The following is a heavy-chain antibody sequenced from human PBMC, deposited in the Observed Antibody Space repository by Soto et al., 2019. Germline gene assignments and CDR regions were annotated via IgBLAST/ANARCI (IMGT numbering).Heavy chain of an antibody. D-gene: IGHD3-22*01. J-gene: IGHJ3*02. CDR1: GGTFSSYT. V-gene: IGHV1-69*02. CDR2: IIPILGIA. Sequence: QVQLVQSGAEVKKPGSSVKVSCKASGGTFSSYTISWVRQAPGQGLEWMGRIIPILGIANYAQKFQGRVTXTXDXXTSTAYMELSSLRSEDTAVYYCARHVVITFDAFDIWGQGTMVTVSS. CDR3: ARHVVITFDAFDI.